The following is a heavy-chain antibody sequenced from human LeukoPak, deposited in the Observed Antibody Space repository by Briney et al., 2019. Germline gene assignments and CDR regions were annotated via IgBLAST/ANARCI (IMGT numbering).Heavy chain of an antibody. D-gene: IGHD4-11*01. CDR3: ARRPTVSTDEGFDY. Sequence: ASVKVSCKASGYTFTSYGISWVRQAPGQGLEWMGWISAYNDNTNYAQKVQGRVTMTTDTSTSTAYMELRSLRSDDTAVYYCARRPTVSTDEGFDYWGQGTLVTVSS. CDR2: ISAYNDNT. CDR1: GYTFTSYG. J-gene: IGHJ4*02. V-gene: IGHV1-18*01.